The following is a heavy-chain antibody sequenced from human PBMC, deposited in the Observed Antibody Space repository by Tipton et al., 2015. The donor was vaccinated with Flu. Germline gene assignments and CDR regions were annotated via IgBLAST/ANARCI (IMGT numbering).Heavy chain of an antibody. Sequence: TLSLTCSVSGGSIGSPYCWGWVRQPPGKGLEWIGNICPGSPYYNPSLKSRVTISVDTSKNQFSLRLTSVTAADTAVYYCARHQSSSLLPFDYRDQGTLVTVSS. V-gene: IGHV4-38-2*01. CDR2: ICPGSP. CDR3: ARHQSSSLLPFDY. CDR1: GGSIGSPYC. D-gene: IGHD6-6*01. J-gene: IGHJ4*02.